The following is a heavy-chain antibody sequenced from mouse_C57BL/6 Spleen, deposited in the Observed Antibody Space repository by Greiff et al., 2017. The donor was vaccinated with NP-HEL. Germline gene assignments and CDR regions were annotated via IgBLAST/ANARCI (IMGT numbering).Heavy chain of an antibody. V-gene: IGHV1-52*01. J-gene: IGHJ2*01. CDR3: ARGDYDD. Sequence: VQLQQSGAELVRPGSSVKLSCKASGYTFTSYWMHWVKQRPIQGLEWIGNIDPSDSETHYNQKVKDKATLTVDKSYSTVYMQISSLTSEDYAVYYCARGDYDDWGQGTTLTVSS. D-gene: IGHD2-4*01. CDR2: IDPSDSET. CDR1: GYTFTSYW.